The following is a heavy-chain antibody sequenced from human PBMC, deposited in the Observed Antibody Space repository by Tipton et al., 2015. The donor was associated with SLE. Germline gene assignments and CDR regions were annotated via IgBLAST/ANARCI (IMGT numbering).Heavy chain of an antibody. CDR1: GFTFTSSA. CDR3: AADQKTTVTTAYWYFDL. Sequence: QSGAEVKKPGTSVKVSCKASGFTFTSSAIQWVRQARGQRLEWIGWIVVGSNNTNYAQKFQERVTITRDMSTSTVYMELSSLRSEDTAVYYCAADQKTTVTTAYWYFDLWGRGTLVTVSS. D-gene: IGHD4-11*01. J-gene: IGHJ2*01. V-gene: IGHV1-58*02. CDR2: IVVGSNNT.